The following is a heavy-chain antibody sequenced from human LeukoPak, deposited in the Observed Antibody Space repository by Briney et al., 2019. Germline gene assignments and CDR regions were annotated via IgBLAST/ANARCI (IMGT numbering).Heavy chain of an antibody. D-gene: IGHD3-22*01. CDR1: GFTFSSYS. Sequence: GGSLRLSCAASGFTFSSYSMNWVRQAPGKGLEWVTYISSSSSTIYYADSVKGRFTISRDNAKNSLYLQMNSLRAEDTAVYYCARSTRDSRGYYNTLDYWGQGTLVTVSS. CDR2: ISSSSSTI. CDR3: ARSTRDSRGYYNTLDY. J-gene: IGHJ4*02. V-gene: IGHV3-48*01.